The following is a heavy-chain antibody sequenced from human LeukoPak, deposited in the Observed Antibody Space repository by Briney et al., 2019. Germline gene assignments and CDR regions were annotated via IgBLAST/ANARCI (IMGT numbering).Heavy chain of an antibody. D-gene: IGHD2-2*01. V-gene: IGHV4-4*02. Sequence: MPSETLSLTCAVSGGSISSSNWWSWVRQPPGKGLEWIGEIYHSGSTNYNPSLKSRVTISVDKSKNQFSLKLSSVTAADTAVYYCARIYCSSTSCLFDYWGQETLVTVSS. CDR3: ARIYCSSTSCLFDY. CDR2: IYHSGST. J-gene: IGHJ4*02. CDR1: GGSISSSNW.